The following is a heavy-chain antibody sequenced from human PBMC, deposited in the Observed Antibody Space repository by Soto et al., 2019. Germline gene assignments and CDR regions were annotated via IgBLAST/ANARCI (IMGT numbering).Heavy chain of an antibody. D-gene: IGHD6-25*01. CDR3: AREKRANGYFEY. CDR2: IKQAGSEK. CDR1: GFTFSAYW. V-gene: IGHV3-7*01. Sequence: EVQLVESGGGLVQTGGSLRLSCAASGFTFSAYWMSWVLQAPGKGLEWVANIKQAGSEKYYVDSVNGRFIISRDDAKNSLFLQVNSLRVEDTAVYYCAREKRANGYFEYWGQGTLVTVSS. J-gene: IGHJ4*02.